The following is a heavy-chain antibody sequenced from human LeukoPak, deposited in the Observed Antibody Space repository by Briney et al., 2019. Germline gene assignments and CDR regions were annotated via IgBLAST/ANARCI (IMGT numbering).Heavy chain of an antibody. D-gene: IGHD3-10*01. CDR2: IYYSGST. CDR1: GSSISSSSYY. J-gene: IGHJ5*02. CDR3: ARAEGFGESRCFDP. V-gene: IGHV4-39*07. Sequence: SETLSLTCTVSGSSISSSSYYWGWIRQPPGKGLERIGSIYYSGSTYYNPSLKSRVIISVDTSKNQFSLKLSSVTAADTAVYYCARAEGFGESRCFDPWGPGTLVTVSS.